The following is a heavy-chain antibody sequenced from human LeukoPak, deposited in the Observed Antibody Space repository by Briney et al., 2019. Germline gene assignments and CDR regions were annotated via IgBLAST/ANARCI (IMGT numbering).Heavy chain of an antibody. D-gene: IGHD1-7*01. Sequence: GGSLRLSCAASGFTFSSYGMHWVRQAPGKGLEWVAFIRYDGSNKYYADSVKGRFTISRDNAKNSLYLQMNSLRAEDTAVYYCARGGITGTPPGGYWGQGTLVTVSS. V-gene: IGHV3-30*02. CDR3: ARGGITGTPPGGY. CDR1: GFTFSSYG. CDR2: IRYDGSNK. J-gene: IGHJ4*02.